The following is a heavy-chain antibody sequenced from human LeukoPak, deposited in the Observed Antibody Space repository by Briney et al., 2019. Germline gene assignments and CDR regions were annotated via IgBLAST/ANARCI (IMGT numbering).Heavy chain of an antibody. CDR2: ISYDGTKK. CDR3: AKDPAAVAGTSNYFDS. D-gene: IGHD6-19*01. J-gene: IGHJ4*02. Sequence: GRSLRLSCAASGFTFSRYGMHWVRQAPGRGREWVAVISYDGTKKYYEDSVKGRFTISRDNSKNTLSLQMNGLRPEDTAVYYCAKDPAAVAGTSNYFDSWGQGTLVTVSS. V-gene: IGHV3-30*18. CDR1: GFTFSRYG.